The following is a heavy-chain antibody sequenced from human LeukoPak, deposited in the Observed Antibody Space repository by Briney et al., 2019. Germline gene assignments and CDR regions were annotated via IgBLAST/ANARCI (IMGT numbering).Heavy chain of an antibody. V-gene: IGHV1-2*02. D-gene: IGHD3-22*01. CDR1: GYTFTSYG. CDR2: INPNSGGT. Sequence: ASVKVSCKASGYTFTSYGISWVRQAPGQGPEWMGWINPNSGGTNYAQKIQCRVTMTRDTSISTAYMELSRLRSDDTAVYYCARDLKAWITMIVVVITISAAGDYYDYMDVWGKGTTVTVSS. J-gene: IGHJ6*03. CDR3: ARDLKAWITMIVVVITISAAGDYYDYMDV.